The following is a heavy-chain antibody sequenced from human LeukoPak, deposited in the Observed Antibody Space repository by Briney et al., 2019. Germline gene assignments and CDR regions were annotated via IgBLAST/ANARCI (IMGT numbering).Heavy chain of an antibody. CDR1: GFTFSSYA. J-gene: IGHJ6*03. V-gene: IGHV3-23*01. D-gene: IGHD3-10*01. CDR2: ISGSGGST. CDR3: ARVPPDYYYYYMDV. Sequence: PGGSLRLSCAASGFTFSSYAMNWVRQAPGKGLEWVSAISGSGGSTYYADSVKGRFTISRDNSKNTLYLQMNSLRAEDTAVYYCARVPPDYYYYYMDVWGKGTTVTISS.